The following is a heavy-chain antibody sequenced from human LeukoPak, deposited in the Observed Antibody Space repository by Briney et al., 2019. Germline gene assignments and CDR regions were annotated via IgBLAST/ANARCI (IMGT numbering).Heavy chain of an antibody. CDR1: GFTLSDYA. V-gene: IGHV3-33*01. D-gene: IGHD3-10*01. CDR3: ARGARGSGDY. Sequence: GGSLRLSSAASGFTLSDYAMHWVRQAPGKGLEWVAVTWDDGTSKNYADSVKGRFTISRDTSKKTIYLQMNSLRAEDTAVYYCARGARGSGDYWGQGTLVTVSS. J-gene: IGHJ4*02. CDR2: TWDDGTSK.